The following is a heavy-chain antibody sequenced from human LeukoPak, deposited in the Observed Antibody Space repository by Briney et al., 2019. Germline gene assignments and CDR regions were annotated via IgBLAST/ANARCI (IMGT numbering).Heavy chain of an antibody. CDR3: ASSGPDAFDI. Sequence: SETLSLTCTVSGGSISSGDYYWSWIRQPPGKGLERIGYIYYSGSTYYNPSLKSRVTISVDTSKNQFSLKLSSVTAADTAVYYCASSGPDAFDIWGQGTMVTVSS. CDR1: GGSISSGDYY. J-gene: IGHJ3*02. CDR2: IYYSGST. V-gene: IGHV4-30-4*08.